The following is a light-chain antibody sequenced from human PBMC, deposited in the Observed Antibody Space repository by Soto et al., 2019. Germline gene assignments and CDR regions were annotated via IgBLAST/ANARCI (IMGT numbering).Light chain of an antibody. CDR2: EVS. CDR1: SSDVGGYDY. V-gene: IGLV2-8*01. CDR3: SSYAGNTKGV. Sequence: QSVLTQPPSASGSPGQSVTISCTGTSSDVGGYDYVSWYQQHPGKAPKLMIFEVSKRPSGVPDRFSGSKSGNTASLTVSGLQAEDEADYYCSSYAGNTKGVFGTGTKDTVL. J-gene: IGLJ1*01.